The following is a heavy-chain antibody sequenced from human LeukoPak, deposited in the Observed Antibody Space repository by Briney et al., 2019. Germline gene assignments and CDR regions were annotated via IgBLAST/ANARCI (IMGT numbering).Heavy chain of an antibody. V-gene: IGHV3-23*01. J-gene: IGHJ4*02. D-gene: IGHD2-2*01. Sequence: GGSLRLSCAASGFNISSYAMTWVRQAPGKGLEWVSGVTGPSSNTYYADSVKGRFTISRDNSKNMLYLEMNSLRVEDTAIYYCAKDRSSSTSCSNYWGRGTLVTASS. CDR3: AKDRSSSTSCSNY. CDR2: VTGPSSNT. CDR1: GFNISSYA.